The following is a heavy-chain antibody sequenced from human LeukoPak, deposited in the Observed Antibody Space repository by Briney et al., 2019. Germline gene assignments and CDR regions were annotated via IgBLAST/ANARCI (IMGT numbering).Heavy chain of an antibody. CDR3: ARASMVRGLLRT. CDR1: GGSISSGSYY. V-gene: IGHV4-61*02. CDR2: IYTSGST. J-gene: IGHJ4*02. Sequence: SQTLSLTCTVSGGSISSGSYYWSWIRQPAGKGLEWIGRIYTSGSTNYNPSLKSRVTISADTSVETSKNQFSLTLSSVTAADTAVYYCARASMVRGLLRTWGQGTLVTVSS. D-gene: IGHD3-10*01.